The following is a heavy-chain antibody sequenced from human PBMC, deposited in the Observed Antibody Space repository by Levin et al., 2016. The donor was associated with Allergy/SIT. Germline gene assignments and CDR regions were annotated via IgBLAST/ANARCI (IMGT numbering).Heavy chain of an antibody. V-gene: IGHV4-39*07. CDR3: ARLRSMVREVNIKRGGFYYYGFDV. J-gene: IGHJ6*02. D-gene: IGHD3-10*01. CDR1: GVSISSSSYY. CDR2: IYNSGTT. Sequence: SETLSLTCSVSGVSISSSSYYWGWIRQPPGKGLEWIGNIYNSGTTYYNASLESRLTISVDTSKNQFSLKLSSVTAADTAVYYCARLRSMVREVNIKRGGFYYYGFDVWGQGTTVTVSS.